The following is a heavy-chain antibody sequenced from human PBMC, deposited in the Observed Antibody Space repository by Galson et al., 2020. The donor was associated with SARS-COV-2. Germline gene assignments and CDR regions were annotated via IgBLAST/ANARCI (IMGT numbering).Heavy chain of an antibody. Sequence: GGSLRLSCAATGFNFSRYAMSWVRHAPGKGLERVSSISGSGGSTYYADSVKGRFTISRDNSKNTLYLEMSSLRAEDTAVYYCAKSGMGSSYYFDYWGQGTLFTVSS. D-gene: IGHD1-26*01. CDR1: GFNFSRYA. J-gene: IGHJ4*02. CDR3: AKSGMGSSYYFDY. CDR2: ISGSGGST. V-gene: IGHV3-23*01.